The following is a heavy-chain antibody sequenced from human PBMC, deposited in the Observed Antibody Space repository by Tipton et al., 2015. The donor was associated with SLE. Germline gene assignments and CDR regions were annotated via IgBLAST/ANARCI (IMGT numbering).Heavy chain of an antibody. CDR1: GGSISSSSYY. V-gene: IGHV4-39*07. D-gene: IGHD3-3*01. Sequence: TLSLTCTVSGGSISSSSYYWGWIRQPPGKGLEWIGRIYYSGSSYYNPSLKSRVTISVDTSKNQFSLNLTSLTAADTAVYYCARVPFYDFWKGPEDAFDIWGRGTMVTVSS. J-gene: IGHJ3*02. CDR2: IYYSGSS. CDR3: ARVPFYDFWKGPEDAFDI.